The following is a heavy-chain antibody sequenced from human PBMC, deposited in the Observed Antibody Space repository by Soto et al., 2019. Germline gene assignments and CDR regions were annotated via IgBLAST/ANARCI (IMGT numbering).Heavy chain of an antibody. CDR3: ARESEYYYDSSGYPAPYYFDY. V-gene: IGHV1-2*04. J-gene: IGHJ4*02. CDR2: INPNSGGT. CDR1: GYTFTSYG. D-gene: IGHD3-22*01. Sequence: ASVKVSCKASGYTFTSYGISWARQAPGQGLEWMGWINPNSGGTNYAQKFQGWVTMTRDTSISTAYMELSRLRSDDTAVYYCARESEYYYDSSGYPAPYYFDYWGQGTLVTVSS.